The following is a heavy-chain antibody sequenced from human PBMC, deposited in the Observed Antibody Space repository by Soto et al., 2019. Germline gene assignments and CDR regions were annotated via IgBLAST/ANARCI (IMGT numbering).Heavy chain of an antibody. V-gene: IGHV4-30-2*01. J-gene: IGHJ6*02. CDR3: ARGPISLAARTVLGYYGIDV. Sequence: SETLYTTCTVSGGSISSGGYYWSWIRQHPGKGLEWIGNIYHSGSTYYNPSLKSRVTIAVDRSKNQCSLTLSSVTAADTAVYYYARGPISLAARTVLGYYGIDVWGQGTTVTVSS. CDR1: GGSISSGGYY. CDR2: IYHSGST. D-gene: IGHD6-6*01.